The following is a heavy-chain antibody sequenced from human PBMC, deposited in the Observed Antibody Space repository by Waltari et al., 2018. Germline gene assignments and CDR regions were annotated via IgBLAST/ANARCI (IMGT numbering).Heavy chain of an antibody. J-gene: IGHJ5*02. D-gene: IGHD2-2*03. CDR2: IYHGDSDT. CDR3: ARHSRRGYCSSTSCYNWFDP. V-gene: IGHV5-51*01. Sequence: EVQLVQSGAEVKKPGESLKISCKGSGYSFTSYWIGWVRQMPGKGLGWMGIIYHGDSDTRYSPSFQGQVTISADKSISTAYLQWSSLKASDTAMYYCARHSRRGYCSSTSCYNWFDPWGQGTLVTVSS. CDR1: GYSFTSYW.